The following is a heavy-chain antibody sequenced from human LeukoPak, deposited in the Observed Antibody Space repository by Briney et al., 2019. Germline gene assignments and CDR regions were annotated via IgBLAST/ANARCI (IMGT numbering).Heavy chain of an antibody. J-gene: IGHJ5*02. V-gene: IGHV1-69*13. CDR3: ARGHSSSWHIA. CDR1: GGTFSSYA. Sequence: GASVKGSCKASGGTFSSYAISWFRQAPGQGLEWMGGIIPIFGTANYAQKFQDRVTITADESTSTAYMELSSLRSEDTAVYYCARGHSSSWHIAWGQGTLVTVSS. CDR2: IIPIFGTA. D-gene: IGHD6-13*01.